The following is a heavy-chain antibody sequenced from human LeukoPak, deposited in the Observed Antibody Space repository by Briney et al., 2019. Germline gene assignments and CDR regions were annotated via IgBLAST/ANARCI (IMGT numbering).Heavy chain of an antibody. Sequence: ASVKVSCKVSVYTLTDLSMHWVRQAPGKGVEWMGGFDPEDGETIYAQKFQGRVTMTDDSSTDTAYIELSSLRSEDTAVYYCATFPIVVLPTARDPYYFDYWGQGTLVTVSS. J-gene: IGHJ4*02. CDR1: VYTLTDLS. D-gene: IGHD2-2*01. CDR3: ATFPIVVLPTARDPYYFDY. V-gene: IGHV1-24*01. CDR2: FDPEDGET.